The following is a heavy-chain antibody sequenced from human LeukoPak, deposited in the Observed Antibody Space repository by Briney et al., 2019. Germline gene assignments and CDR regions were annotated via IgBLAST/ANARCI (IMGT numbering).Heavy chain of an antibody. V-gene: IGHV4-39*01. CDR1: GGPTSSSSFY. J-gene: IGHJ4*02. CDR3: ARETYSPGAVDY. D-gene: IGHD1-14*01. CDR2: IYYSGST. Sequence: PETPCLTCSVSGGPTSSSSFYWGWIRQPPGKGLEWIGSIYYSGSTYYNPSLKSRVTISVDTSKNQFSLKVSSVTAADTAVYYCARETYSPGAVDYWDQRSLVTVSS.